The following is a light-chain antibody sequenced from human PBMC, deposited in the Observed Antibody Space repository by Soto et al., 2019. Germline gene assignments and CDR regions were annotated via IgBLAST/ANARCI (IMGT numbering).Light chain of an antibody. J-gene: IGLJ1*01. CDR3: SLYTSENAYV. Sequence: QSALTQPPSVSGSPGQSVTISCTGTSTDFVGYNRVSWYQQPPGTAPKLMIYEVSKRPSGVPDRFSGSKSGNTAFLTISGLQAADEADYYCSLYTSENAYVFGTGTKLTVL. CDR1: STDFVGYNR. V-gene: IGLV2-18*01. CDR2: EVS.